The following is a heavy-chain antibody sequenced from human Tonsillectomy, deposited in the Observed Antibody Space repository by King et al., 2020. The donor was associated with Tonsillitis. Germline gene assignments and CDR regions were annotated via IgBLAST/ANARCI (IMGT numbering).Heavy chain of an antibody. CDR2: IIPLFGTA. Sequence: QLVQSGAEVKKPGSSVKVSCKASGGTFSTYSISWVRQAPGQGLEWMGGIIPLFGTANYAQKFQGRVTITADESTSTAYMELSSLRSEDTAGYYCATCSGGSCYSAGYYYYYGMDVWGQGTTVTVSS. CDR1: GGTFSTYS. V-gene: IGHV1-69*01. CDR3: ATCSGGSCYSAGYYYYYGMDV. J-gene: IGHJ6*02. D-gene: IGHD2-15*01.